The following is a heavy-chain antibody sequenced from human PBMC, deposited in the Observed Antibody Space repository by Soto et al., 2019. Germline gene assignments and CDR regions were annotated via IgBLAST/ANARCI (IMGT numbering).Heavy chain of an antibody. J-gene: IGHJ4*02. CDR2: ISHSGNT. D-gene: IGHD5-18*01. V-gene: IGHV4-4*02. CDR1: GGSISSGNW. Sequence: VQLQESGPGLVKPSGTLSLTCAVSGGSISSGNWWSWVRQSPRKGLEWIGEISHSGNTNHNPSLKSRVTISIDKSTNQFSLKPTSVTAADTGVYYCASHRGNTYGPYDYRGQGTLVTVSS. CDR3: ASHRGNTYGPYDY.